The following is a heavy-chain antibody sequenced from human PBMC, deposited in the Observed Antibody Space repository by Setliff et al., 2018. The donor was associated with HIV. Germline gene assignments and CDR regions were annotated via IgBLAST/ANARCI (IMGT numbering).Heavy chain of an antibody. Sequence: GASVKVSCKASGDTFSNYAISWVRQAPGQGLEWMGGIIPIFGTANYAQKFEGRVTITADKSTSTAYMEVNSLRFEDTAVYYCARSSTPDSRAYFPDYWGQGTLVTVSS. CDR2: IIPIFGTA. D-gene: IGHD3-22*01. V-gene: IGHV1-69*06. CDR1: GDTFSNYA. J-gene: IGHJ4*02. CDR3: ARSSTPDSRAYFPDY.